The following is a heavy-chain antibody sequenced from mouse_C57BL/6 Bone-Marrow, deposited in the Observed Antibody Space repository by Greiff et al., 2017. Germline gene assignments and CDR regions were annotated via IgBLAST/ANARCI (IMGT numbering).Heavy chain of an antibody. V-gene: IGHV1-55*01. J-gene: IGHJ3*01. D-gene: IGHD1-1*01. Sequence: QVQLQQPGAELVKPGASVKMSCKASGYTFTSYWITWVKQRPGQGLEWIGDIYPGSGSTNYNEKFKSKATLTVDTSSSTAYMQLSSLTSEDSAVXYGARGGIYYYGPEAYWGQGTLVTVSA. CDR3: ARGGIYYYGPEAY. CDR2: IYPGSGST. CDR1: GYTFTSYW.